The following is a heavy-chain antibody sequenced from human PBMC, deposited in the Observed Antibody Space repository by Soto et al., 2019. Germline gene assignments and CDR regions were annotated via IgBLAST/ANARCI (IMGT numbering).Heavy chain of an antibody. CDR1: GGTFSSYT. J-gene: IGHJ5*02. Sequence: QVQLVQSGAEVKKPGSSVKVSCKASGGTFSSYTISWVRQAPGQGLEWMGRIIPILGIANYAQKFQGRVTLTADKSTSTAYMERSSLRSEDTAVCYCARDCSSTSCYAYPWGQGTLVTVSS. V-gene: IGHV1-69*08. CDR2: IIPILGIA. CDR3: ARDCSSTSCYAYP. D-gene: IGHD2-2*01.